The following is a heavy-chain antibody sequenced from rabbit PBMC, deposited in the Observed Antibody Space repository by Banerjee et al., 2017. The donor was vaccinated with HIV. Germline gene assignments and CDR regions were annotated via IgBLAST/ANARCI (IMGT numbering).Heavy chain of an antibody. D-gene: IGHD1-1*01. V-gene: IGHV1S47*01. CDR1: GFDFSGTG. CDR3: VRGASASGYYSL. J-gene: IGHJ4*01. Sequence: QAQLMECGGGLVQPGGSLPLSCNASGFDFSGTGVSWVRQAPGKGLEWIGCIDLVFGTTYYANWVNGRFTISSHNAQNTLYLQLHSLTATDTAAYFCVRGASASGYYSLWGQGTLVTVS. CDR2: IDLVFGTT.